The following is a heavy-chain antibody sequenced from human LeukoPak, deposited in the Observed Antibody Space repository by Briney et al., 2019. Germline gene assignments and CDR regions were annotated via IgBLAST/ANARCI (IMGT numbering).Heavy chain of an antibody. V-gene: IGHV3-23*01. Sequence: PGGSLRLSCAASGFTFSGYAMSWVRQAPGKGLEGVSIIGGGGGTTYYADSVTGRFTISRDNSKNTLSLQMNSLRGEDTAIYYCAKAVSGYKWYFDLWGRGTLVTVSS. CDR2: IGGGGGTT. CDR3: AKAVSGYKWYFDL. J-gene: IGHJ2*01. CDR1: GFTFSGYA. D-gene: IGHD5-18*01.